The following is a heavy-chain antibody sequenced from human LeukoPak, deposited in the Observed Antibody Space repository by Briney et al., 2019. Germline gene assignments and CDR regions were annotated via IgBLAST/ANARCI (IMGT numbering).Heavy chain of an antibody. J-gene: IGHJ4*02. CDR3: ARIIGSYGTYRYDY. CDR2: IRQDGGEK. Sequence: PGGSLRLSCDASGFTLSSHWMSWVRQAPGKGLEWVANIRQDGGEKNSADSVKGRFTISRDNAKNSVYLQMNSLRADDTAVYFCARIIGSYGTYRYDYWGQGILATVSS. CDR1: GFTLSSHW. D-gene: IGHD1-26*01. V-gene: IGHV3-7*01.